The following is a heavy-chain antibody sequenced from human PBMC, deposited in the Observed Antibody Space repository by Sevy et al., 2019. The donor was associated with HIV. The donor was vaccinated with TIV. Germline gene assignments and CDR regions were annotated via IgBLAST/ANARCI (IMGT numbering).Heavy chain of an antibody. D-gene: IGHD5-12*01. V-gene: IGHV3-53*01. Sequence: GGSLRLSCEVSGFTVSSKCMNWVRQAPGKGLEWVSVLQSGGSTHYEDTVKGRFTISRDNSKNTLYLQMNSLRAEDTAVYYYTGSLSSGYLVTFDHWGQGALVTVSS. J-gene: IGHJ4*02. CDR2: LQSGGST. CDR1: GFTVSSKC. CDR3: TGSLSSGYLVTFDH.